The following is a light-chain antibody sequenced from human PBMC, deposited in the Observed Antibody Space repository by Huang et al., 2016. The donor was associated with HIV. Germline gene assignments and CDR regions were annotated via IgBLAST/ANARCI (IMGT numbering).Light chain of an antibody. CDR1: QSLLYSYKNKNY. CDR2: WAS. CDR3: QQYYNTPLT. V-gene: IGKV4-1*01. Sequence: DIVMTQSPDSLAVSLGERATINCKSSQSLLYSYKNKNYLAWYQQKPGQPPKLLIYWASTRESWVPDRFTGSGSGTVFTLTISSLQAEDVAVYYCQQYYNTPLTFGQGTKLEIK. J-gene: IGKJ2*01.